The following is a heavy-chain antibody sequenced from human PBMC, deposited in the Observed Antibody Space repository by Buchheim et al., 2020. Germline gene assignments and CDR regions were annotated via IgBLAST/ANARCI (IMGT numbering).Heavy chain of an antibody. CDR1: GFTFSSYG. CDR2: ISYDGSNK. J-gene: IGHJ3*02. Sequence: QVQLVESGGGVVQPGRSLRLSCAASGFTFSSYGMHWVRQAPGKGLEWVAVISYDGSNKYYADSVKGRFTISRDNSKNTLYLQMNSLRAEDTAVYYCAKVSTYYYDSSGYGHNDAFDIWGQGT. CDR3: AKVSTYYYDSSGYGHNDAFDI. V-gene: IGHV3-30*18. D-gene: IGHD3-22*01.